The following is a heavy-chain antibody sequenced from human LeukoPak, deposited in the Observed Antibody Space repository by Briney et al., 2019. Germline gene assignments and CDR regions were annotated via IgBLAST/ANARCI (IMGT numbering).Heavy chain of an antibody. J-gene: IGHJ4*02. D-gene: IGHD3-10*01. CDR3: ARETYYYGSGSRNFDY. V-gene: IGHV4-39*02. Sequence: PSETLSLTCTVSGGSISSSSYYWGWIRQPPGKGLEWIGSIYYSGSTYYNPSLKSRVTISVDTSKNQFSLKLSSVTAADTAVYYCARETYYYGSGSRNFDYWGQGTLVTVSS. CDR2: IYYSGST. CDR1: GGSISSSSYY.